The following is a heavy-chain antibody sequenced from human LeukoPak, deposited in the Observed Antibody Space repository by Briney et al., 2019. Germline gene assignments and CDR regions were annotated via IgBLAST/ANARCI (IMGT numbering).Heavy chain of an antibody. Sequence: SETLSLTCTVSGGSISRSNYYWGWIRQSPGEGLEWIGCMYYSGSTYYNPSLKSRVTISVDTSKNQFPLNLNSVTAADTAVYFCVTRGSGNLFPPDYWGQGTLVTVSS. V-gene: IGHV4-39*01. CDR3: VTRGSGNLFPPDY. CDR2: MYYSGST. J-gene: IGHJ4*02. CDR1: GGSISRSNYY. D-gene: IGHD3-10*01.